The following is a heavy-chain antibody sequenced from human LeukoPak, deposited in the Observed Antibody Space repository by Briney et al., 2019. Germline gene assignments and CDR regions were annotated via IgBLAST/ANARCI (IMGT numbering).Heavy chain of an antibody. CDR1: GFTFSSYG. J-gene: IGHJ4*02. CDR2: IRYDGSNK. Sequence: PGGSLRLSCAASGFTFSSYGMHWVRQAPGEGLEWVAFIRYDGSNKYYADSVKGRFTISRDNSKNTLYLQMNSLRAEDTAVYYCAKGIVVVPAALYSGYWGQGTLVTVSS. CDR3: AKGIVVVPAALYSGY. V-gene: IGHV3-30*02. D-gene: IGHD2-2*01.